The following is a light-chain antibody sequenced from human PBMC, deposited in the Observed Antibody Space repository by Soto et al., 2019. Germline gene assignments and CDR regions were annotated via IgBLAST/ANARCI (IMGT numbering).Light chain of an antibody. CDR3: QQSYSTPPT. CDR2: AAS. CDR1: QSISSY. J-gene: IGKJ1*01. Sequence: DIQMTQSPSSLSASVGDRVTITCRASQSISSYLNWDQQKPGKAPKLLIYAASSLQSGVPSRFSGSGSGTDFTLTISSLQPEDFATYYCQQSYSTPPTFGQGTKVDI. V-gene: IGKV1-39*01.